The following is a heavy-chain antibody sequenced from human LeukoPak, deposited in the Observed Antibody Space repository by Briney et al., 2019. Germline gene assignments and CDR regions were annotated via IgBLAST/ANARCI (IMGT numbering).Heavy chain of an antibody. CDR3: ARPNTDAAGYYFDY. Sequence: ASVRVSCKASGYTXFSYGLSWVRQAPGQGLERMGWIDTYRSSTNYAQNLQGRVTVTTDTSTTTVYMELRSLRSDDTAVYYCARPNTDAAGYYFDYWGQGTMVTVSS. D-gene: IGHD6-13*01. J-gene: IGHJ4*02. CDR2: IDTYRSST. CDR1: GYTXFSYG. V-gene: IGHV1-18*01.